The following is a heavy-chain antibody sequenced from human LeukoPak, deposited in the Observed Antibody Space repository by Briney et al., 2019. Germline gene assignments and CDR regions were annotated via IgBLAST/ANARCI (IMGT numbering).Heavy chain of an antibody. CDR2: IGSSSSYI. V-gene: IGHV3-21*01. J-gene: IGHJ4*02. CDR3: ARDLGSGSSGFDY. D-gene: IGHD3-10*01. CDR1: GFTFSSYE. Sequence: GGSLRLSCAASGFTFSSYEMNWVRQAPGKGLEWVSCIGSSSSYIYYADSVKGRFTISRDNAENSLYLQMDSLRAEDTAVYYCARDLGSGSSGFDYWGQGTLVTV.